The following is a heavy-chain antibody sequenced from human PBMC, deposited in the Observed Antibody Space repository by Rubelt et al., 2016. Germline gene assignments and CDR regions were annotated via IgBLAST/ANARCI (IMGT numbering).Heavy chain of an antibody. Sequence: MHWVRQAPGQGLEWMGWINPDSGDTNYAQSFQGRVTMTRDTSISTAYMELSSLRSEDTAVYYCARGLPLTVTTTFAMDVWGQGTTVTVSS. D-gene: IGHD4-17*01. CDR2: INPDSGDT. CDR3: ARGLPLTVTTTFAMDV. V-gene: IGHV1-2*02. J-gene: IGHJ6*02.